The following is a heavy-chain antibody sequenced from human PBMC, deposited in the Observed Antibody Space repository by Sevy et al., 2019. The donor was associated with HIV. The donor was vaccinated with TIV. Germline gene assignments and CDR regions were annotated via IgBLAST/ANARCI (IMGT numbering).Heavy chain of an antibody. CDR3: ARGPVTSHYFDS. V-gene: IGHV3-30-3*01. Sequence: GGSLRLSCAASRFTFTNFAIHWVRQAPGRGLEWVAVTSSDGANEYYADSVKGRFTISRVNSMNTVYLLINSLRREDTAVYFCARGPVTSHYFDSWGLGALVTVSS. J-gene: IGHJ4*02. CDR2: TSSDGANE. D-gene: IGHD4-17*01. CDR1: RFTFTNFA.